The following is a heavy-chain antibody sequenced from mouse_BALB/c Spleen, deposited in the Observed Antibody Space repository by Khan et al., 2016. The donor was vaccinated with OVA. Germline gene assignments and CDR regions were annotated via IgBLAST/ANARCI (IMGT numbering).Heavy chain of an antibody. Sequence: QIQLVQSGPEVKKPGETVKISCKASGYRFTNYGMNWVRQAPGKGLKWMGWINTYTGEPTYADDFKGRFAFSLETSASTAYLQINNLKNEDTATYFCASGGYWYFDVWGAGTTVTVSS. CDR1: GYRFTNYG. CDR2: INTYTGEP. D-gene: IGHD1-1*02. J-gene: IGHJ1*01. V-gene: IGHV9-3-1*01. CDR3: ASGGYWYFDV.